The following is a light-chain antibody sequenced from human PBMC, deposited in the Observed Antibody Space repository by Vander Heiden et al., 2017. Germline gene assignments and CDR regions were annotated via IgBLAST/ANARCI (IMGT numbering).Light chain of an antibody. CDR1: QSLLHSNGYNY. CDR3: RQALQTPKT. V-gene: IGKV2-28*01. Sequence: IVMTQSPLSLPVTPGEPASISCRSSQSLLHSNGYNYLDWYLQKPGQSPQLLIYLGSNRASGGPDRFSGSGSGTDFTLKISRVEAEDVGVYYCRQALQTPKTFGQGTKVEIK. J-gene: IGKJ1*01. CDR2: LGS.